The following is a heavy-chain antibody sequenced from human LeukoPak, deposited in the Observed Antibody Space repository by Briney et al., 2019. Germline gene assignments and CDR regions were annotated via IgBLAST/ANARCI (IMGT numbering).Heavy chain of an antibody. CDR3: AYHRPYGSGYYFDY. J-gene: IGHJ4*02. D-gene: IGHD3-10*01. CDR2: ISYDGSNK. Sequence: PGGSLRLSCAASGFTFSSYAMHWVRQAPGKGLEWVAVISYDGSNKYYADSVKGRFTISRDNSKNTLYLQMNSLRAEDTAVYYCAYHRPYGSGYYFDYWGQGTLVTVSS. CDR1: GFTFSSYA. V-gene: IGHV3-30-3*01.